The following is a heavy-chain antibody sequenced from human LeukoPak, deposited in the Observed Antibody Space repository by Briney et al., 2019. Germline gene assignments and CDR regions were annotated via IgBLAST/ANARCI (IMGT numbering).Heavy chain of an antibody. Sequence: PGGSLRLSCAASGFTFSSYAMSWVRQAPGKGLEWVSAISGSGGSTYYADSVKGRFTISRDNSKNTLYLQMNSLRAEDTAVYYCAKCANYDFWSGYTVDYWGQGTLVTVSS. D-gene: IGHD3-3*01. CDR3: AKCANYDFWSGYTVDY. J-gene: IGHJ4*02. CDR1: GFTFSSYA. CDR2: ISGSGGST. V-gene: IGHV3-23*01.